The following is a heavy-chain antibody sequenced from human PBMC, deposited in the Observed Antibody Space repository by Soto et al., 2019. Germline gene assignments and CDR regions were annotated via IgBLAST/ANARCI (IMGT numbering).Heavy chain of an antibody. J-gene: IGHJ4*02. CDR2: ITSKRYGGTA. Sequence: FITSKRYGGTAEYAASVKGRFTISRDDSKSIAYLQMNSLETEDTAVYYCSRLGRDGYTIPFDYWGKGALVTVSS. CDR3: SRLGRDGYTIPFDY. V-gene: IGHV3-49*02. D-gene: IGHD2-2*02.